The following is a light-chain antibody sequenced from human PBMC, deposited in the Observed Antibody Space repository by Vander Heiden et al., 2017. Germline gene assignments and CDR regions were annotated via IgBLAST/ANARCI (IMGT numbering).Light chain of an antibody. V-gene: IGKV1-27*01. CDR3: QEDKGEPRT. CDR1: QGISNY. Sequence: DIQMTQSPSSLSASVGDRVTITCRASQGISNYLAWYQQKPGKVPKLLIYAASTLQSGVPSRFSGRRSGRDFTLTISSLQPEDVATYYCQEDKGEPRTFGPGTKLEIK. CDR2: AAS. J-gene: IGKJ1*01.